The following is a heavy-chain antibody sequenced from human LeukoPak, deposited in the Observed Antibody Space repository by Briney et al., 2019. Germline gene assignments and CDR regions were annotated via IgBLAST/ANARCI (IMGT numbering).Heavy chain of an antibody. Sequence: GASVKVSCKASGYTFTSYGISWVRQAPGQGLEWMGWISAYNGNTNYAQKLQGRVTMTTDTSTSTAYMELRSLRSDDTAVYYCARRNLRGYSGHPLGGGHAFDIWGQGTMVTVSS. CDR2: ISAYNGNT. J-gene: IGHJ3*02. V-gene: IGHV1-18*01. CDR1: GYTFTSYG. D-gene: IGHD5-12*01. CDR3: ARRNLRGYSGHPLGGGHAFDI.